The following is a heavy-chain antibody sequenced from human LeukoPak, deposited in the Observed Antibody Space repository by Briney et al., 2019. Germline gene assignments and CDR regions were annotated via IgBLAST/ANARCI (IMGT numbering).Heavy chain of an antibody. CDR1: GGSISSYY. CDR3: ARQGAVAGIFDY. CDR2: IYYSGST. Sequence: PSETLSLTCTVSGGSISSYYWSWIRQPPGKGLEWIGYIYYSGSTNYNPSLKSRVTISVDTSKNQFSLKLSSVTAADTAVYYCARQGAVAGIFDYWGQGTLVTVSS. J-gene: IGHJ4*02. D-gene: IGHD6-19*01. V-gene: IGHV4-59*01.